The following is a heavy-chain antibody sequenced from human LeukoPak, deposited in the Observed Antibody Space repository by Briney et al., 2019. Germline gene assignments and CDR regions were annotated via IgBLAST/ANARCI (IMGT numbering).Heavy chain of an antibody. CDR2: ISSSSYI. V-gene: IGHV3-21*01. CDR3: ARASRGIAAAGYWFDP. Sequence: PGGSLRLSCAASGFTFSSYSMNWVRQAPGKGLEWVSSISSSSYIYYADSVKGRFTISRDNAKNSLYLQMNSLRAEDTAVYYCARASRGIAAAGYWFDPWDQGTLVTVSS. J-gene: IGHJ5*02. D-gene: IGHD6-13*01. CDR1: GFTFSSYS.